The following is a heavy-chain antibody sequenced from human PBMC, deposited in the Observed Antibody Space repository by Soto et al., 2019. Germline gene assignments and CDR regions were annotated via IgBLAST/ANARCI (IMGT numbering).Heavy chain of an antibody. V-gene: IGHV1-18*01. CDR2: ISAYNGNT. Sequence: ASVKVSCKASGYTFTSYGISWVRQAPGQGLEWMGWISAYNGNTNYAQKLQGRVTMTTDTSTSTAYMELRSLRSDDTAVYYCARDDFWSGYQRGSSYYYGMDVWGQGTTVTVSS. D-gene: IGHD3-3*01. CDR1: GYTFTSYG. CDR3: ARDDFWSGYQRGSSYYYGMDV. J-gene: IGHJ6*02.